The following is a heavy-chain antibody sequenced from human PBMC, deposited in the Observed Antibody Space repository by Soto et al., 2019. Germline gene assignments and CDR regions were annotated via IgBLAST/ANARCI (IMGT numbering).Heavy chain of an antibody. J-gene: IGHJ4*02. CDR3: ARGRYGDYYFDY. CDR1: GVSISRGGYY. CDR2: IYYSGST. V-gene: IGHV4-31*03. Sequence: SETLSLTCTVSGVSISRGGYYLSWIRQHPGRGLEWIGYIYYSGSTYYNPSLKSRVTISVDTSKNQFSLKLSSVTAADTAVYYCARGRYGDYYFDYWGQGTLVTVSS. D-gene: IGHD4-17*01.